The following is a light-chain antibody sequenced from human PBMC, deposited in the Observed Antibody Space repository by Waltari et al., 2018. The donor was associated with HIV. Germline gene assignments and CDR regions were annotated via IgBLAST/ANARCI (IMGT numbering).Light chain of an antibody. CDR3: NSYTASSTLHVV. V-gene: IGLV2-14*01. J-gene: IGLJ2*01. Sequence: HFALPQPASVSGSPGQAAAISGTGTNRYVGGSNRVAWSQHHPGKAPKLIIYDVSNRPSGVSNRFSGSKSGNPASLTISVLQAEDEADYYCNSYTASSTLHVVFGGGSKLTVL. CDR1: NRYVGGSNR. CDR2: DVS.